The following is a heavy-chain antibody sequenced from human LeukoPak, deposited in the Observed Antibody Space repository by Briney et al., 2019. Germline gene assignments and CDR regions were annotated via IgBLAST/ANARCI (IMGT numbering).Heavy chain of an antibody. J-gene: IGHJ3*02. V-gene: IGHV3-69-1*01. CDR2: ISSSSYI. Sequence: GGSLRLSCAASGFTFSDYYMSWIRQAPGKGLEWVSYISSSSYIYYADSVKGRFTISRDNAKNSLYLQMNSLRAEDTAVYYCARVKQSVGAIDTGAFDIWGQGTMVTVSS. CDR1: GFTFSDYY. D-gene: IGHD1-26*01. CDR3: ARVKQSVGAIDTGAFDI.